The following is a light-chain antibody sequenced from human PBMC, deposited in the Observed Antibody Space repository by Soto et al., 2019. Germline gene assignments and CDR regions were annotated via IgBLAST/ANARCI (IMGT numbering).Light chain of an antibody. J-gene: IGKJ4*01. Sequence: EIVMTQSPATLSVSPGERATLSCRASHRVSSYLAWYQQRPGQAPRLLSYGASTRATGIPARFSGSASGTEFTLTISSLQAEDFAIYYCQQYNNWPLTFGGGTKVEIK. CDR1: HRVSSY. CDR3: QQYNNWPLT. V-gene: IGKV3-15*01. CDR2: GAS.